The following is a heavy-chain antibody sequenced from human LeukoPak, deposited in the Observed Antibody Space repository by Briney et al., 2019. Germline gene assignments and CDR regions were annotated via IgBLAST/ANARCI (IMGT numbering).Heavy chain of an antibody. CDR3: ARDGLTTYAFDI. Sequence: GGSLRLSCAASGFTFSGYSMNWVRQAPGKGLEWVSSISSSSSYIYYADSVKGRFTISRDNAKNSLYLQMNSLRAEDTAVYYCARDGLTTYAFDIWGQGTMVTVSS. J-gene: IGHJ3*02. CDR1: GFTFSGYS. D-gene: IGHD4-17*01. V-gene: IGHV3-21*01. CDR2: ISSSSSYI.